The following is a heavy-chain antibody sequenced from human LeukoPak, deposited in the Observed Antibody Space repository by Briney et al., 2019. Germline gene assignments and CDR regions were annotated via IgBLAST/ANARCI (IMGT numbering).Heavy chain of an antibody. CDR2: IFYTGST. Sequence: PSETLSLTCTVSGGSMRSDYWSWIRQSPGKRLEWIGYIFYTGSTNYNPSLKSRVTISVDTSKNQFSLKLSSVTAADTAVYYCGRHGSGAPRDWFDPWGQGTLVTVSS. CDR3: GRHGSGAPRDWFDP. V-gene: IGHV4-59*08. D-gene: IGHD3-10*01. J-gene: IGHJ5*02. CDR1: GGSMRSDY.